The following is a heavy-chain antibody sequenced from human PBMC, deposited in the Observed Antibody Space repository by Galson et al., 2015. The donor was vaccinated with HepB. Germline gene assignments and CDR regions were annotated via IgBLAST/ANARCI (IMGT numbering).Heavy chain of an antibody. V-gene: IGHV6-1*01. CDR1: GDSVSSSTGA. CDR2: TFYRSKWYN. CDR3: AKGEYTSSWSFGN. J-gene: IGHJ4*02. Sequence: CAISGDSVSSSTGAWNWIRQSPSRGLEWLGRTFYRSKWYNDYALSVKSRITISPDTSKNQLSLQLNSVTPGDTAVYYCAKGEYTSSWSFGNWGQGTLVTVSS. D-gene: IGHD6-13*01.